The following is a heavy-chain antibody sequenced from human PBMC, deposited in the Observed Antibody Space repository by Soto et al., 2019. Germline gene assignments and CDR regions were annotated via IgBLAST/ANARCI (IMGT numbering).Heavy chain of an antibody. CDR2: IYYAGST. J-gene: IGHJ5*02. D-gene: IGHD3-3*02. V-gene: IGHV4-59*08. CDR1: GGSFSPNY. Sequence: QLQLQESGPGLVKPSETLSITCTVSGGSFSPNYWSWIRQPPGKGLEWVGYIYYAGSTSYNPSLKSRVTLSLDPSKSQFSLSLSSVTAADTAVYYCARLGAFYQSLDPWGPGTLVTVSS. CDR3: ARLGAFYQSLDP.